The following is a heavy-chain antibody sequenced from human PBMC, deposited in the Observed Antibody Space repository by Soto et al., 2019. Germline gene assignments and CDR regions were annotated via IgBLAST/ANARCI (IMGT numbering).Heavy chain of an antibody. J-gene: IGHJ4*02. V-gene: IGHV3-74*01. Sequence: GGSLRLSCAASGFAFSSYWMHWVRQAPGKGLVWVSRINSDGSTTTYADSVKGRFTISRDNAKNTLYLQMNSLRAEDTAVYYCVRVPTGGYAFSLDDYWGQGTPVTVSS. CDR2: INSDGSTT. CDR3: VRVPTGGYAFSLDDY. D-gene: IGHD5-12*01. CDR1: GFAFSSYW.